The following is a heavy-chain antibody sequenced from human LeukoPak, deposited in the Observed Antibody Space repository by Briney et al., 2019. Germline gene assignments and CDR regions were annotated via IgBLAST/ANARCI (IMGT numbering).Heavy chain of an antibody. J-gene: IGHJ4*02. Sequence: PWETLSLTCTVSGGSISSYYWSWIRQPPGKGLEWIGYIYYSGSTNYNPSLKSRVTISVDTSKNQFSLKLSSVTAADTAVYYCASTGLRGVQPFDYWGQGTLVTVSS. V-gene: IGHV4-59*01. CDR2: IYYSGST. D-gene: IGHD1-26*01. CDR3: ASTGLRGVQPFDY. CDR1: GGSISSYY.